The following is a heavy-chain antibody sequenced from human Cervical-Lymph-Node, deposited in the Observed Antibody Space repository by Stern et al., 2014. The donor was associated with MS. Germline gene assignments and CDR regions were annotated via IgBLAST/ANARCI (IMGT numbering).Heavy chain of an antibody. CDR3: ARDLGTPHGLDV. CDR2: INPSGGST. V-gene: IGHV1-46*01. J-gene: IGHJ6*02. CDR1: GYIFTSYY. Sequence: VQLVESGAEVKKPGASVKVSCKASGYIFTSYYVHWVRQVPGQGLEWMGMINPSGGSTTYAQKFQGRVTMTRDRSTSTVNMELSSLRSEDTAMYYCARDLGTPHGLDVWGQGTTVTVSS. D-gene: IGHD1-7*01.